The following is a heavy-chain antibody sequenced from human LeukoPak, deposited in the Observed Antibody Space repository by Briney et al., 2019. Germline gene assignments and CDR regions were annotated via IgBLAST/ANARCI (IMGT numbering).Heavy chain of an antibody. CDR2: INHSGST. V-gene: IGHV4-34*01. Sequence: SETLSLTCAVYGGSFSGYYWSWIRQPPGKGLEWIGEINHSGSTNYNPSLKSRVTISVDTSKNQFSLKLSSVTAADTAVYYCARPGPGYSSGWYIPYYMDVWGKGTTVTTSS. CDR1: GGSFSGYY. J-gene: IGHJ6*03. D-gene: IGHD6-19*01. CDR3: ARPGPGYSSGWYIPYYMDV.